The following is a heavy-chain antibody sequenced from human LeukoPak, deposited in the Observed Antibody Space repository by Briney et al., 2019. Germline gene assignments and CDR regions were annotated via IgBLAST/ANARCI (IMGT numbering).Heavy chain of an antibody. J-gene: IGHJ4*02. D-gene: IGHD3-22*01. V-gene: IGHV3-21*01. Sequence: PGGSLRLSCAASGFTFSSYGMNWVRQAPGKGLEWVSSISSSSSYIYYADSVKGRFTISRDNAKNSLYLQMNSLRAEDTAVYYCARDLYDSSGLDYWGQGTLVTVSS. CDR1: GFTFSSYG. CDR3: ARDLYDSSGLDY. CDR2: ISSSSSYI.